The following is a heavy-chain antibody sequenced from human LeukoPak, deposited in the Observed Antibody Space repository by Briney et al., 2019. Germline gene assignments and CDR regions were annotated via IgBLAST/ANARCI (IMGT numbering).Heavy chain of an antibody. J-gene: IGHJ2*01. CDR3: ARALSPYSSSWYGYFDL. V-gene: IGHV4-59*01. Sequence: SGTLSLTCTVSGGSISSYYWSWIRQPPGKGLEWIGYIYYSGSTNYNPSLKSRVTISVDTSKNQFSLKLSSVTAADTAVYYCARALSPYSSSWYGYFDLWGRGTLVTVSS. CDR1: GGSISSYY. CDR2: IYYSGST. D-gene: IGHD6-13*01.